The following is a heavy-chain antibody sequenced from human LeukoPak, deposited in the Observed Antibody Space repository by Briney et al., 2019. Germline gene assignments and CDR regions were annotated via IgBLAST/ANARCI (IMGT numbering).Heavy chain of an antibody. CDR1: GFTFSSYA. V-gene: IGHV3-23*01. CDR3: AKDATSYYYDSSFGY. Sequence: GGSLRLSCAASGFTFSSYAMHWVRQAPGKGLEWVAAISGSGGSTYYADSVKGRFTISRDNSKNTLYLQMNSLRAEDTAVYYCAKDATSYYYDSSFGYWGQGTLVTVSS. J-gene: IGHJ4*02. D-gene: IGHD3-22*01. CDR2: ISGSGGST.